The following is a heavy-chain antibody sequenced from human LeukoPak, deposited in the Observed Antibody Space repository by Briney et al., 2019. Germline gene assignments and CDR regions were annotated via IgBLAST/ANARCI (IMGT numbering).Heavy chain of an antibody. CDR2: ISDSGGNT. D-gene: IGHD6-6*01. Sequence: GGSLRPSCAASGFTFNSYAMSWVRQAPWERLQWVSGISDSGGNTYYADSVRGRFTISRGNSKNTLYLQTNSLRAEDTAVYYCARHRSSWLIDYWGQGTLVTVSS. J-gene: IGHJ4*02. CDR3: ARHRSSWLIDY. V-gene: IGHV3-23*01. CDR1: GFTFNSYA.